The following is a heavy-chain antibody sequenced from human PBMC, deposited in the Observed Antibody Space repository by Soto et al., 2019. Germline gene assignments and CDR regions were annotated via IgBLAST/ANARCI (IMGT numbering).Heavy chain of an antibody. Sequence: QVQLVQSGAEVKKPGSSVKVSCKASGGTFSTYTISWVRQAPGQVLEWMGRIIPILGIANYAQKFQGRVTITADKSTSTAYMELSSLRSEDTAVYYCASRSTVVVAATEAFDYWGQGTLVTVSS. J-gene: IGHJ4*02. CDR2: IIPILGIA. CDR1: GGTFSTYT. D-gene: IGHD2-15*01. CDR3: ASRSTVVVAATEAFDY. V-gene: IGHV1-69*02.